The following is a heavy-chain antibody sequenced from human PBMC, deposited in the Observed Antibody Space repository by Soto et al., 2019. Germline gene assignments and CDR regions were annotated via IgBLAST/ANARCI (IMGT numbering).Heavy chain of an antibody. Sequence: PGGSLRLSCAASGFTFGSYGVHWVRQAPGKGLEWVAFIWHDGGNKFYAESVKGRFTISRDNSKNTLYLQMTSLSAEDTAMYYCARDGDVNTGFGKDYWGQGTLVTVSS. D-gene: IGHD3-16*01. CDR2: IWHDGGNK. CDR1: GFTFGSYG. CDR3: ARDGDVNTGFGKDY. J-gene: IGHJ4*02. V-gene: IGHV3-33*01.